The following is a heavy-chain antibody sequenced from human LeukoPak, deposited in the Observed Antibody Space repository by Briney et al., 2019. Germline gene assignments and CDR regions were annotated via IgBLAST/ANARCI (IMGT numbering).Heavy chain of an antibody. CDR2: INPNSGGT. Sequence: ASVKVSCKASGYTFTGYYMHWVRQAPGQGLEWMGWINPNSGGTNYAQKFQGRVTMTRDTSTSTVYMELSSLKSEDTAVYYCARDSGGGYYFDYWGQGTLVTVSS. CDR3: ARDSGGGYYFDY. D-gene: IGHD6-25*01. J-gene: IGHJ4*02. V-gene: IGHV1-2*02. CDR1: GYTFTGYY.